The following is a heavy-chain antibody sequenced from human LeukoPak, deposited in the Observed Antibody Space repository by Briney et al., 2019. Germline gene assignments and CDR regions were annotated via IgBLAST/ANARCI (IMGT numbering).Heavy chain of an antibody. D-gene: IGHD3-22*01. CDR1: GFTFSSYA. J-gene: IGHJ4*02. V-gene: IGHV3-23*01. CDR2: ISGSGGST. Sequence: PGGSLRLSCAASGFTFSSYAMSWVRQAPGKGLEWVSAISGSGGSTYYADSVKGRFTISRDNSKNTLYLQMNSLRAEDTAVYYCAKDESGYYYDSSGPGYRGQGTLVTVSP. CDR3: AKDESGYYYDSSGPGY.